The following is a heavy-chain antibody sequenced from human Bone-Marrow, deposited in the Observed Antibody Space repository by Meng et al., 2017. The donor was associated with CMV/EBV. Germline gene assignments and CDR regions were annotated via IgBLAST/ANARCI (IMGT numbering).Heavy chain of an antibody. J-gene: IGHJ6*02. CDR1: GFTFSSSW. V-gene: IGHV3-52*01. CDR3: ARDNGPYHVLRFRLYYGMDV. D-gene: IGHD3-3*01. Sequence: GESLKISCAASGFTFSSSWMHWVCQAPEKGLEWVADIKCYGSEKYYVDSVKGRLTISRDNAKNSLYLQMNRLRAEDTAVYYCARDNGPYHVLRFRLYYGMDVWGQGTTVTVSS. CDR2: IKCYGSEK.